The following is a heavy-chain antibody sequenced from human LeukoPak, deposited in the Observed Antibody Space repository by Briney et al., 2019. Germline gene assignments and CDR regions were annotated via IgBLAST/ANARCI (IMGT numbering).Heavy chain of an antibody. D-gene: IGHD1-1*01. J-gene: IGHJ4*02. CDR3: ARVNTKNFDY. CDR1: GGSISSGSYY. V-gene: IGHV4-61*02. CDR2: IYTSGST. Sequence: PSETLSLTCTVSGGSISSGSYYWSWIRQPAGKGLEWIGRIYTSGSTNYNPSLKSRVTISVDTSKNQFSLKLSSVTAADTAVYYCARVNTKNFDYWGQGTLVTVSS.